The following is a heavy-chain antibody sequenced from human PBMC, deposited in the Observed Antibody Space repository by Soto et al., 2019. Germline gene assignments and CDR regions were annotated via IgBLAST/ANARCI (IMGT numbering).Heavy chain of an antibody. CDR1: GFTFSGSA. V-gene: IGHV3-73*01. J-gene: IGHJ4*02. Sequence: GGSLRLSCAASGFTFSGSAMHWVRQASGKGLEWVARIRSKAYSYATAYAESVKGRFTISRDDSKNTAYLQMNSLKSEDTAVYYCTIQEIVGATGYWGQGT. D-gene: IGHD1-26*01. CDR3: TIQEIVGATGY. CDR2: IRSKAYSYAT.